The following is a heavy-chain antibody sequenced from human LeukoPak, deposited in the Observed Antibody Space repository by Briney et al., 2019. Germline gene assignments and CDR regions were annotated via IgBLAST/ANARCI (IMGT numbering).Heavy chain of an antibody. V-gene: IGHV4-59*08. CDR2: IFHTGST. D-gene: IGHD3-10*01. CDR3: ARHIRGAYYYFDY. Sequence: KPSDILSLTCTVSGGSISSNYWSWIRQPPGKGLEWIGYIFHTGSTNYNPSLKSRVTISLDTSKNQFSLKLNSVTAADTAVYYCARHIRGAYYYFDYWGQGTLVTVSS. J-gene: IGHJ4*02. CDR1: GGSISSNY.